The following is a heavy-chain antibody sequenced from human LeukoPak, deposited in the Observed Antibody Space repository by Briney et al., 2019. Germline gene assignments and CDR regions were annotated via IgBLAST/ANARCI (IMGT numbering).Heavy chain of an antibody. CDR1: GGSISSGGYS. V-gene: IGHV4-30-2*01. D-gene: IGHD5-24*01. CDR2: VYHSGST. Sequence: SQTLSLTCAVSGGSISSGGYSWSWIRQPPGKGLEWIGYVYHSGSTYYNPSLKSRVTISVDRSKNQFSLKLSSVTAADTAVYYCARQFNYFDYWGQGTLVTVSS. J-gene: IGHJ4*02. CDR3: ARQFNYFDY.